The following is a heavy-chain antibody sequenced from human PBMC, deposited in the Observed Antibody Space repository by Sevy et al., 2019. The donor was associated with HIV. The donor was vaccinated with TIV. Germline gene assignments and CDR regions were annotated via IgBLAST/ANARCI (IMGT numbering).Heavy chain of an antibody. CDR3: ATHAGIAVAGRVFDY. J-gene: IGHJ4*02. V-gene: IGHV3-72*01. CDR1: GFTFSDHY. D-gene: IGHD6-13*01. Sequence: GGSLRLSCAASGFTFSDHYMEWVRQAPGKGLEWVGRIRNKADSYTTEYAASVKGRFTISRDDSKNSLYLLMNSLKTEDTAVYYSATHAGIAVAGRVFDYWGQGTLVTVSS. CDR2: IRNKADSYTT.